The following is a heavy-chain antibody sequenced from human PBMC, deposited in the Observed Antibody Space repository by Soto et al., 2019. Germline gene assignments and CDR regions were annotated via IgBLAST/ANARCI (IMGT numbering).Heavy chain of an antibody. CDR2: IRNKANSYST. Sequence: EVQLVESGGGLVQPAGSLRLSCAASGFTFSDHYIDWVRQTPGKGLEWVGRIRNKANSYSTDYAGSVKGIFTMSREDSKNTAYLHMNSLRIEDPAVYYCTRGLKVGTWPHFDYLVQGTLVTVSS. D-gene: IGHD1-26*01. J-gene: IGHJ4*02. CDR1: GFTFSDHY. CDR3: TRGLKVGTWPHFDY. V-gene: IGHV3-72*01.